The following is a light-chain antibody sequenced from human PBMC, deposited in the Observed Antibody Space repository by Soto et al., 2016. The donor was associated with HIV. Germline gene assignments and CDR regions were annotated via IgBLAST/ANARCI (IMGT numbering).Light chain of an antibody. V-gene: IGLV3-1*01. CDR1: KLGNKY. J-gene: IGLJ2*01. CDR2: QDT. Sequence: SYELTQPPSVSVSPGQTASITCSGDKLGNKYACWYQQKPGQSPVLVIFQDTKRPSGIPERFSGSNSGNTVTLTISETQAMDEADYYCQAWDSSTARVVFGGGTKLTVL. CDR3: QAWDSSTARVV.